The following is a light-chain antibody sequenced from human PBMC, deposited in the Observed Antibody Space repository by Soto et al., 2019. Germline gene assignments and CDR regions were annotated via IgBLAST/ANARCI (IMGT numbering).Light chain of an antibody. Sequence: IVLTQSPATLSVSPGERATLSCRASQSVSSSYLAWYQQKPGQAPRLLIYGASSRATGIPDRFSGSGSGTDFTLTISRLEPEDFAVYYCHQYDSWTFGQGTKVDIK. CDR2: GAS. V-gene: IGKV3-20*01. CDR1: QSVSSSY. J-gene: IGKJ1*01. CDR3: HQYDSWT.